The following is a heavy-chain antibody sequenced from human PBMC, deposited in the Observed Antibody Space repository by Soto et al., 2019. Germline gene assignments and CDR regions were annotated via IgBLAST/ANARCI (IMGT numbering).Heavy chain of an antibody. CDR3: ARPYCSSTSCPENSNWFDP. CDR2: INPSGGST. V-gene: IGHV1-46*03. D-gene: IGHD2-2*01. CDR1: GYTFTSYY. J-gene: IGHJ5*02. Sequence: EASVKVSCKASGYTFTSYYMHWVRQSPGQGLEWMGIINPSGGSTSYAQKFQGRVTMTRDTSTSTVYMELSSLRSEDTAVYYCARPYCSSTSCPENSNWFDPWGQGTLVTVSS.